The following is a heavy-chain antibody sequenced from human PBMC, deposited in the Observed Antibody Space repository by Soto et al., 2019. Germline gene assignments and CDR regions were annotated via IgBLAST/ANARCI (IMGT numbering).Heavy chain of an antibody. CDR2: IYYSGST. D-gene: IGHD3-22*01. V-gene: IGHV4-61*01. CDR3: AKAPGVIVVGNNAFDI. Sequence: SETLSLTCTVSGGSVSSGSYYWSWIRQPPVKGLEWIGYIYYSGSTNYNPSLKSRVTISVDTSKNQFSLRLSSVTAADTAVYYCAKAPGVIVVGNNAFDIWGQGTMVTVSS. CDR1: GGSVSSGSYY. J-gene: IGHJ3*02.